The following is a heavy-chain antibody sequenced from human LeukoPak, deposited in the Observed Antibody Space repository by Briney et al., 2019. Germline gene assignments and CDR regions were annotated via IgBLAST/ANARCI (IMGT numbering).Heavy chain of an antibody. CDR1: GASISSYY. V-gene: IGHV4-59*01. J-gene: IGHJ5*02. D-gene: IGHD3-9*01. Sequence: SETLSLTCIVSGASISSYYWSWIRQPPGKGLEWIGYIYYSGSTNYNPSLKSRVTISVDTSKNQFSLKLSSVTAADTAVYYCARYSYDILTGYPKGWFDPWGQGTLSPSPQ. CDR2: IYYSGST. CDR3: ARYSYDILTGYPKGWFDP.